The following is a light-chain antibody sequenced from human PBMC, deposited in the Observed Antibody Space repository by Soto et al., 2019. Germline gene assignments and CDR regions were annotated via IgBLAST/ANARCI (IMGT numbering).Light chain of an antibody. CDR2: GVS. CDR1: SGDVGAYNS. V-gene: IGLV2-8*01. Sequence: QSVLTQPPSASGSPGQSVTISCTGTSGDVGAYNSVSWYQQHPGKAPKLMIYGVSTRPSGVPDRFSGSKSGNTASLTVSGLQAEDEADYYCSSSAGRNNPVVFGGGTKLTVL. J-gene: IGLJ2*01. CDR3: SSSAGRNNPVV.